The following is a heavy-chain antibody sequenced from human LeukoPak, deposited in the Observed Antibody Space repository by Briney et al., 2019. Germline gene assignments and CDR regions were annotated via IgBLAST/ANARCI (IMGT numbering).Heavy chain of an antibody. V-gene: IGHV4-61*02. Sequence: SETLSLTCTVSGGSISSGSYCWSWIRQPAGKGLEWIGRIYTSGSTNYNPSLKSRVTISVDTSKHQFSLKLSSVTAADTAVYYCARVVVPAAPADWFDPWGQGTLVTVSS. CDR3: ARVVVPAAPADWFDP. D-gene: IGHD2-2*01. J-gene: IGHJ5*02. CDR1: GGSISSGSYC. CDR2: IYTSGST.